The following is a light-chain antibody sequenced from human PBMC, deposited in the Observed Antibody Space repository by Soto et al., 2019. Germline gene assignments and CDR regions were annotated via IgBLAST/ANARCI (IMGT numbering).Light chain of an antibody. CDR2: DAS. Sequence: DIPRTQSPSPRSASVGDRVNIIGRASQSVSTRLAWYQKKPGKAPKVLIYDASSWAGGVPSRFSGSGSGTEFTLTISNLQPEDFAVYHCQQYDKWPRTFGQGTKVDI. V-gene: IGKV1-5*02. CDR3: QQYDKWPRT. J-gene: IGKJ1*01. CDR1: QSVSTR.